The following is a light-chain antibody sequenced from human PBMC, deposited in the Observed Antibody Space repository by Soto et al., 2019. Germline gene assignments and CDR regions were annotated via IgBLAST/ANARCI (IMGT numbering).Light chain of an antibody. CDR3: QQYNSYTVLT. CDR2: DAS. Sequence: DIQMTQSPSTLSASVGDRVTITCRASQSISSWLAWYQQKPGKAPKLLIYDASSLESGVPSRFSGSGSGTEFTLTISGLHPDDSATYYCQQYNSYTVLTFGPGTKVDIK. V-gene: IGKV1-5*01. CDR1: QSISSW. J-gene: IGKJ3*01.